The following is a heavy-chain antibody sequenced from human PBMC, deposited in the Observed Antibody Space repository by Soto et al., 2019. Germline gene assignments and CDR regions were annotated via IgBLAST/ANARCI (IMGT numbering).Heavy chain of an antibody. D-gene: IGHD7-27*01. CDR1: GYTFTNYA. J-gene: IGHJ5*02. CDR3: ARDFPNWGFVKRFDP. CDR2: IHPANGNT. V-gene: IGHV1-3*01. Sequence: GASVKVSCKASGYTFTNYAIHWVRQAPGQRLEWMGWIHPANGNTKYSQRFQGRVTITSDTSASTAYMEVSSLRSEDTAVYYCARDFPNWGFVKRFDPWGQGTLVTVSS.